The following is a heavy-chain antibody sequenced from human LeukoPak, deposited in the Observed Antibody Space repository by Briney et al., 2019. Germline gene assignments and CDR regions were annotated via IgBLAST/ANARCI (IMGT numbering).Heavy chain of an antibody. CDR1: GGSFTNYY. CDR3: AKDVRGYNRPFDY. Sequence: ETLSLTCAVYGGSFTNYYWAWIRQSPGKGLEWVSAISGSGSHTYYADSVRGRFTISRDNSKSTLYLQMNSLRAEDTAVYYCAKDVRGYNRPFDYWGQGTLVTVSS. D-gene: IGHD3-10*02. J-gene: IGHJ4*02. CDR2: ISGSGSHT. V-gene: IGHV3-23*01.